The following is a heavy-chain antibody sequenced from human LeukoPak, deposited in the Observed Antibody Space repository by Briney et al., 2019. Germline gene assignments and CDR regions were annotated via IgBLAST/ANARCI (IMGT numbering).Heavy chain of an antibody. CDR3: AREKWLRSGGWFDP. Sequence: GGSLRLSCAASGFTFSSYWMHWVRQAPGKGLVWVSRINTDGSSTSYADSVKGRFTISRDNAKNTLYLQMNSLRAEDTAVYYCAREKWLRSGGWFDPWGQGTLVTISS. V-gene: IGHV3-74*01. D-gene: IGHD5-12*01. J-gene: IGHJ5*02. CDR2: INTDGSST. CDR1: GFTFSSYW.